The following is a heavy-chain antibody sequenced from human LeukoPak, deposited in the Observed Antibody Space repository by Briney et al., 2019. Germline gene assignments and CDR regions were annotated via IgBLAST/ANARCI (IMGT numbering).Heavy chain of an antibody. V-gene: IGHV1-8*01. CDR2: VNPKSGNS. CDR3: ARSIILVRGNIIGGREGGMDV. D-gene: IGHD3-10*01. Sequence: ASVKVSCKDSGNTFSGYDINWVRQASGQGPEWIGWVNPKSGNSNSAQKFRGRVTMTWDTSISTAYMELSSLTPEDTAVYYCARSIILVRGNIIGGREGGMDVWGQGTTVTVSS. J-gene: IGHJ6*02. CDR1: GNTFSGYD.